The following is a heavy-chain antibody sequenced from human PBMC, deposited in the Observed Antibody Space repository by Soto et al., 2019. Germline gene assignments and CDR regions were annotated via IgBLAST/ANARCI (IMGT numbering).Heavy chain of an antibody. Sequence: GASVKVSCKASGYTFTSYGISWVRQAPGQRLEWMGWINADNGNTNYAQKFQGRVTITRDTSASTAYMELSSLRSEDTAVYYCARAVAVPADFDYWGQGTLVTVSS. CDR3: ARAVAVPADFDY. J-gene: IGHJ4*02. V-gene: IGHV1-18*01. D-gene: IGHD6-19*01. CDR2: INADNGNT. CDR1: GYTFTSYG.